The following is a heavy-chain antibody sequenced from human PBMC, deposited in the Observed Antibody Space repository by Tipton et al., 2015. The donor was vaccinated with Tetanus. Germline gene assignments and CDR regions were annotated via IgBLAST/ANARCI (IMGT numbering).Heavy chain of an antibody. CDR2: SKGKNDGGTR. Sequence: SLRLSCAVSGFTFTNAWMNWVRQPRGKGLEWVGLSKGKNDGGTRHYAAPVKGRFTISRDDSTNTLYLQMNSLTIEDTGVYYCVIGSWYDSWGQGTLVTVSS. D-gene: IGHD2/OR15-2a*01. V-gene: IGHV3-15*07. CDR3: VIGSWYDS. CDR1: GFTFTNAW. J-gene: IGHJ5*01.